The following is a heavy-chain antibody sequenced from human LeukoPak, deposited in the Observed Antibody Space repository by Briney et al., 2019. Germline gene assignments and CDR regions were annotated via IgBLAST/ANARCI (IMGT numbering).Heavy chain of an antibody. Sequence: GRSLRLSCAASGFTFDDYAMHWVRQAPGKGLEWVSGISWNSGSIGYADSVKGRFTISRDNAKNSLYLQMNSLRAEDTALYYCAKGVGTAISWFVGYWGQGTLVTVSS. CDR2: ISWNSGSI. CDR1: GFTFDDYA. J-gene: IGHJ4*02. V-gene: IGHV3-9*01. D-gene: IGHD5-18*01. CDR3: AKGVGTAISWFVGY.